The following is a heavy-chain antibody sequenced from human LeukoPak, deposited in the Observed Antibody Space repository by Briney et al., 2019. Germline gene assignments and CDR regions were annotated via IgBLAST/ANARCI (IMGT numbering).Heavy chain of an antibody. CDR3: ARGLYYSDY. D-gene: IGHD2-21*02. Sequence: PGGSLRLSCAASGFTFSSYAMSWVRQAPGKGLEWVSVIYSGGSTYYADSVKGRFTISRHNSKNTLYLQMNSLRAEDTAVYYCARGLYYSDYWGQGTLVTVSS. CDR1: GFTFSSYA. CDR2: IYSGGST. V-gene: IGHV3-53*04. J-gene: IGHJ4*02.